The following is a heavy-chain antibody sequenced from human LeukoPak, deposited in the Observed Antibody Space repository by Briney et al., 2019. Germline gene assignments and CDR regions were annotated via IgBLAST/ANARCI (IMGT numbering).Heavy chain of an antibody. Sequence: GASVKVSCKVSGYTLTESSMHWVRQAPGKGLEWMGGFDPEDGETIYAQKFQGRVTMTEDTSTDTAYMELSSLRSEDTAVYYCATYFRGVGADHPFDYWGQGTLVTVSS. CDR2: FDPEDGET. J-gene: IGHJ4*02. CDR1: GYTLTESS. V-gene: IGHV1-24*01. D-gene: IGHD1-26*01. CDR3: ATYFRGVGADHPFDY.